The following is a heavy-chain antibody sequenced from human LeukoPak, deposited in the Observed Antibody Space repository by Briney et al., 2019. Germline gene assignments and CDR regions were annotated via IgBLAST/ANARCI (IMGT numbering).Heavy chain of an antibody. D-gene: IGHD3-22*01. CDR1: GYTFTSYG. CDR2: ISAYNGNT. Sequence: GASVKLSCKASGYTFTSYGISWVRQAPGQGLEWMGWISAYNGNTNYAQKLQGRVTMTTDTSTSTAYMELRSLRSDDTAVYYCARDLAHSSGYRPVDYWGQGTLVTVSS. J-gene: IGHJ4*02. CDR3: ARDLAHSSGYRPVDY. V-gene: IGHV1-18*01.